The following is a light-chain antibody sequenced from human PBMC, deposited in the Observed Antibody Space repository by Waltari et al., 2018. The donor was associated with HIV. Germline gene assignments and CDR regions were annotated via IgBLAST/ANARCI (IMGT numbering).Light chain of an antibody. CDR1: SSNIGSNY. Sequence: QSVLTQPPSASGTPGQRVTISCSGSSSNIGSNYVYWYQQLPGTAPKLLIDRRKQRPAGVPGRCAGSKSGTAASLAISGLRSEEEAEYYCAAWDDSLSGHVVFGGGTKLTVL. J-gene: IGLJ2*01. CDR2: RRK. CDR3: AAWDDSLSGHVV. V-gene: IGLV1-47*01.